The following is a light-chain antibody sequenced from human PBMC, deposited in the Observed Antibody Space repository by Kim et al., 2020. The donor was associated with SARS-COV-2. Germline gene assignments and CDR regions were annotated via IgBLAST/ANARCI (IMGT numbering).Light chain of an antibody. CDR3: SSHTTSNTWV. CDR1: YDY. V-gene: IGLV2-14*03. CDR2: EVT. J-gene: IGLJ3*02. Sequence: YDYVSWYQQHPNKVPKLMIYEVTERPSGISVRFSGSKSGNTASLTISGLQLEDEAFYYCSSHTTSNTWVFGGGTQLTVL.